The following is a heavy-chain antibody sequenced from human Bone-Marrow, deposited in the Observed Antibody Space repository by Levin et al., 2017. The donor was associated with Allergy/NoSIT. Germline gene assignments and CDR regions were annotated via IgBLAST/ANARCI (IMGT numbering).Heavy chain of an antibody. CDR2: IKDNGRT. CDR3: ASEATYCTNGVCHTFDP. J-gene: IGHJ5*02. D-gene: IGHD2-8*01. CDR1: GGSFSGYY. V-gene: IGHV4-34*01. Sequence: SETLSLTCAVYGGSFSGYYWTWIRQPPGKGLEWIGEIKDNGRTRYKPSLTSRVTMSIDTPKKQFSLELSSVTAADTAIYYCASEATYCTNGVCHTFDPWGQGTLVTVSS.